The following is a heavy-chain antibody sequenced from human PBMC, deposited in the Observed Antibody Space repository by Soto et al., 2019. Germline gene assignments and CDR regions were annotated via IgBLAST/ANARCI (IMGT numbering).Heavy chain of an antibody. CDR3: ASQDCNSTSCYAYYYYGMDV. CDR1: GFTFSSYS. Sequence: GGSLRLSCAASGFTFSSYSMNWVRQAPGKGLEWVSSISSSSYIYYADSVKGRFTISRDNAKNSLYLQMNSLRAEDAAVYYCASQDCNSTSCYAYYYYGMDVWGQGTTVTVSS. V-gene: IGHV3-21*01. D-gene: IGHD2-2*01. J-gene: IGHJ6*02. CDR2: ISSSSYI.